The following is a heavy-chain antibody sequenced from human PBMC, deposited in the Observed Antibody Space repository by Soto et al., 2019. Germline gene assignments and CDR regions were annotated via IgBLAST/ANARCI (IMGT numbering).Heavy chain of an antibody. CDR3: AKFRGPSYSYYYMDV. D-gene: IGHD3-16*01. CDR1: GFTFGTYA. J-gene: IGHJ6*03. CDR2: ISGSGRTT. V-gene: IGHV3-23*01. Sequence: EVQLLESGGGLVQPGGFLRLSCAASGFTFGTYAMKWLRQAPGRGLECVSFISGSGRTTYYADSVKGRFTVSRDNSKNTMYLQMNSLRAEDTALYYCAKFRGPSYSYYYMDVWGKGPRSPSP.